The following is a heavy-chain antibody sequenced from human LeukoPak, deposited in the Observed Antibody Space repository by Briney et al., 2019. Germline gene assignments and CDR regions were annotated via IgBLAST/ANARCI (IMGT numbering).Heavy chain of an antibody. V-gene: IGHV1-18*01. Sequence: ASVTVSCKASGYTFTSYGISWVRQAPGQGLEWMGWISAYNGNTNYAQKLQGRVTMTTDTSTSTAYMELRSLRSDDTAVYYCGRHTSMGVPLDILEKWFDTWGQGTLVTVSS. J-gene: IGHJ5*02. D-gene: IGHD2/OR15-2a*01. CDR3: GRHTSMGVPLDILEKWFDT. CDR2: ISAYNGNT. CDR1: GYTFTSYG.